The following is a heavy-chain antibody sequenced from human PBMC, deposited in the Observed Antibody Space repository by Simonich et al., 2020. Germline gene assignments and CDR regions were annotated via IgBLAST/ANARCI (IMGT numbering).Heavy chain of an antibody. CDR1: GFTFSSYW. J-gene: IGHJ3*02. D-gene: IGHD6-6*01. CDR3: AREGIAARDAFDI. V-gene: IGHV3-7*01. CDR2: IKKDGRGK. Sequence: EVQLVESGGGLVQPGGSLRLSCAASGFTFSSYWMSWVRQAPGKGWGGVANIKKDGRGKYEWYSVKGRFTISRDNAKNSLYLQMNSLRAEDTAVYYCAREGIAARDAFDIWGQGTMVTVSS.